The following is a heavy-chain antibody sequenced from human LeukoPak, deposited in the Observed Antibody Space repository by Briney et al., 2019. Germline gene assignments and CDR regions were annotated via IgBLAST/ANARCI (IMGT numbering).Heavy chain of an antibody. D-gene: IGHD6-19*01. V-gene: IGHV1-3*04. CDR1: GYIFTSYA. CDR3: ARVGGSGWYEDY. J-gene: IGHJ4*02. Sequence: ASVKVSCKASGYIFTSYAMHWVRQAPGRRLEWMGWINTGNGNTKYSQKFQGRVTITRDTSASTAYMELSSLRFEDTAVYYCARVGGSGWYEDYWGQGTLVTVSS. CDR2: INTGNGNT.